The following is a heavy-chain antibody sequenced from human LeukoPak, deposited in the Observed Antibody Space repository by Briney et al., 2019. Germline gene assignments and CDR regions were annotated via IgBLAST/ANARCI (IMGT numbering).Heavy chain of an antibody. J-gene: IGHJ6*03. CDR1: GFSFSSYW. V-gene: IGHV3-7*01. CDR2: IRQDESER. Sequence: GGSLSLSCEGSGFSFSSYWMTWVRHLPGKGPEWVANIRQDESERYFADSVKGGFTISRANAKKSVYLHMSSLRAEDTALYYCARLSAYYYGSYFYYYMDVWGKGTTVTVSS. D-gene: IGHD3-10*01. CDR3: ARLSAYYYGSYFYYYMDV.